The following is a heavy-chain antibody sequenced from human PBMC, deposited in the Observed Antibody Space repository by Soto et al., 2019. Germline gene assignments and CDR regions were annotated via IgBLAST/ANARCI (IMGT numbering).Heavy chain of an antibody. D-gene: IGHD6-13*01. CDR3: VRGSGAKLSSS. V-gene: IGHV1-69*13. CDR1: GGTFSSYR. Sequence: SVKVSCKASGGTFSSYRINWVRQAPGQGLEWVGGIVPIRRTADYAQTFQGRVSITADESARTSYMELRSLRSQETAVYYCVRGSGAKLSSSWGQGTLVTVSS. J-gene: IGHJ4*02. CDR2: IVPIRRTA.